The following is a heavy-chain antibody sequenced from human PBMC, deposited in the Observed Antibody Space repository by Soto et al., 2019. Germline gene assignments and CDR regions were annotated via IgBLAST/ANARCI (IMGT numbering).Heavy chain of an antibody. CDR1: GGSISSYY. V-gene: IGHV4-59*12. J-gene: IGHJ5*02. CDR2: IYHSGST. CDR3: AIAVQARIGYCSRTSCPNWFDP. D-gene: IGHD2-2*01. Sequence: SETLSLTCTVSGGSISSYYWSWIRQPPGKGLEWIGYIYHSGSTYYNPSLKSRVTISVDRSKTQFSLKLSSVTAADTAVYYCAIAVQARIGYCSRTSCPNWFDPWGQGTLVTVSS.